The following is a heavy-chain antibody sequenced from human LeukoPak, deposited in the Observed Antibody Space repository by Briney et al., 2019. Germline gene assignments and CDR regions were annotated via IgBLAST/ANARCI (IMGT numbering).Heavy chain of an antibody. CDR3: ARDPGDNSPGRDYYFDY. J-gene: IGHJ4*02. V-gene: IGHV1-46*01. CDR1: GYTFTNFY. CDR2: INPSGANT. D-gene: IGHD4-23*01. Sequence: GASVTVSCKTSGYTFTNFYMHWVRQAPGQGLEWMGIINPSGANTGYAQKFQGRVTITADESTSTAYMELSSLRSEDTAVYYCARDPGDNSPGRDYYFDYWGQGNLVTVSS.